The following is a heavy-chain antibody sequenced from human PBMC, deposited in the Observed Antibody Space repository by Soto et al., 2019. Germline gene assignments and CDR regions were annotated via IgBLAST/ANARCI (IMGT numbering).Heavy chain of an antibody. CDR2: VSPDHGNA. CDR3: ARTPPIRHGMDV. CDR1: GYSFTDYD. Sequence: ASVKVSCKTSGYSFTDYDINWVRQAPGQGLEWMGWVSPDHGNAGYAQHFQGRLTLTTNTSINTAYMELNSLRAEDTAVYYCARTPPIRHGMDVWGQGTTVTVSS. J-gene: IGHJ6*02. V-gene: IGHV1-8*01.